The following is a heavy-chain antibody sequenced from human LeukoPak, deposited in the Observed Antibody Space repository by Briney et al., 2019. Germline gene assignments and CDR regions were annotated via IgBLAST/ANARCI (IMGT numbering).Heavy chain of an antibody. Sequence: GGSLRLSCAASGFTFSSYAMSWVRQAPGKGLEWVSGISSSGGSTYYADSVKGRFTISRDNSKNPLYLQMNGLRAEDTAVYYCAKEHYGSGIRWFDLWGQGTLVSLFS. CDR2: ISSSGGST. D-gene: IGHD3-10*01. CDR1: GFTFSSYA. V-gene: IGHV3-23*01. CDR3: AKEHYGSGIRWFDL. J-gene: IGHJ5*02.